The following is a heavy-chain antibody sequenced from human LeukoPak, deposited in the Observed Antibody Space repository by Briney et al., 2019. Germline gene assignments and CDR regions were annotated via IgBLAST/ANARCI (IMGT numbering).Heavy chain of an antibody. CDR3: ASINWFDP. V-gene: IGHV4-61*02. J-gene: IGHJ5*02. Sequence: PSQTLSLTCTVSGGSISSGSYYWSWIRQPAGKGLEWIGRIYTSGSTNYNPSLKSRVTISVDTSKNQFSLKLSSVTAADTAVYYCASINWFDPWGQGTLVTVSS. CDR1: GGSISSGSYY. CDR2: IYTSGST.